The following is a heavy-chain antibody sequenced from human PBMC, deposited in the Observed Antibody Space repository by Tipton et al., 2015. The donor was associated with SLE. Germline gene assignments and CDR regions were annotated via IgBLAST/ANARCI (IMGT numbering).Heavy chain of an antibody. J-gene: IGHJ4*02. V-gene: IGHV4-34*01. D-gene: IGHD1-14*01. CDR2: INHSGST. CDR1: GGSFSGYY. Sequence: TLSLTCAVYGGSFSGYYCSWIRQPPGKGLEWIGEINHSGSTNYNPSLKSRVTISVDTSKNQFSLKLSSVTAADTAVYYCARGNEVSLDYWGQGTLATVSS. CDR3: ARGNEVSLDY.